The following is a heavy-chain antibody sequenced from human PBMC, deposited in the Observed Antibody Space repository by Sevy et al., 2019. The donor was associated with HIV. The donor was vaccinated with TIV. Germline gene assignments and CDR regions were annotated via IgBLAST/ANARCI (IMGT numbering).Heavy chain of an antibody. CDR3: AKHEEAYGDYVSPFGYFDY. Sequence: GGSLRLSCAASGFTFSSYGMHWVRQAPGKGLEWVAVISYDGSNKYYADSVKGRFTISRDNSKNTLYLQMNSLRAEDTAVYYCAKHEEAYGDYVSPFGYFDYWGQGTLVTVSS. CDR2: ISYDGSNK. J-gene: IGHJ4*02. V-gene: IGHV3-30*18. CDR1: GFTFSSYG. D-gene: IGHD4-17*01.